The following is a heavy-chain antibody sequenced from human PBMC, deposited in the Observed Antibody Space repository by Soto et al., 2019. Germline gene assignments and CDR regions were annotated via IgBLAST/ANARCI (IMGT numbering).Heavy chain of an antibody. CDR1: GFTFSDYY. CDR2: ISSSSSYT. V-gene: IGHV3-11*06. D-gene: IGHD4-17*01. J-gene: IGHJ3*02. Sequence: PGGSLRLSCAASGFTFSDYYMSWIRQAPGKGLEWVSYISSSSSYTNYADSVKGRFTISRDNAKNSLYLQMNSLRAEDTAVYYCARENGDYATGAFDIWGQGTMVTVSS. CDR3: ARENGDYATGAFDI.